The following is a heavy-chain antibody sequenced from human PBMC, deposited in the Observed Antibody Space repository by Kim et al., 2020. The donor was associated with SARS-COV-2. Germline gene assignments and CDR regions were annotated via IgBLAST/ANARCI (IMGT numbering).Heavy chain of an antibody. V-gene: IGHV6-1*01. Sequence: SQTLSLTCAISGDRVSSTSAAWNWIRQSPSRGLEWLGRTYYRSKWYNDYAVSVKSRITINPDTSKNQFSLQLNSVTPEDTAVYYCARVSGWRPNDPRYYYYGMDVWGQGTTVTVSS. J-gene: IGHJ6*02. CDR1: GDRVSSTSAA. CDR3: ARVSGWRPNDPRYYYYGMDV. CDR2: TYYRSKWYN. D-gene: IGHD6-19*01.